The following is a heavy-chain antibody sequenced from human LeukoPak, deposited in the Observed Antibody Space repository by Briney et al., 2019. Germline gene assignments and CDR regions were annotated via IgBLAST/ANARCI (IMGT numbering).Heavy chain of an antibody. CDR3: AKGGISCSGGSCYRYYFDY. Sequence: GGSLRLSCAASGFTSSSYAMSWVRQAPGKGLEWVSAISGSGGSTYYADSVKGRFTISRDNSKNTLYLQMNSLRAEDTAVYYCAKGGISCSGGSCYRYYFDYWGQGTLVTVSS. V-gene: IGHV3-23*01. J-gene: IGHJ4*02. CDR1: GFTSSSYA. CDR2: ISGSGGST. D-gene: IGHD2-15*01.